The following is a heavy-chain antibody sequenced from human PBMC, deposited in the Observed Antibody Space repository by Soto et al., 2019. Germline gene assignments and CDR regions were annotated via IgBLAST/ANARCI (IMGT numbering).Heavy chain of an antibody. CDR1: GGSFNSFY. D-gene: IGHD6-19*01. CDR2: INHSGST. CDR3: DVAGENFDY. Sequence: QVQLQQWGAGLLKPSETLSLTCAVYGGSFNSFYWGWIRQSPGKGLEWIGEINHSGSTNYNPSLKSRVTVSADTSKKQFSLNLSSVTAADTAVYYCDVAGENFDYWGQGALVTVSS. J-gene: IGHJ4*02. V-gene: IGHV4-34*01.